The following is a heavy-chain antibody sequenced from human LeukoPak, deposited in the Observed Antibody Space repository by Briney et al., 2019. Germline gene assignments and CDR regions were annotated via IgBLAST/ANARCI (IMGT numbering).Heavy chain of an antibody. CDR1: GYTFTSYG. Sequence: GASVKVSCKASGYTFTSYGISWVRQAPGQGLEWMGWISAYNGNTNYAQKLQGRVTMTTDTSTSTAYMELRSLRSDDTAVYYCARAAYDFWSGDLYYFDYWGQGTLVTVSS. CDR2: ISAYNGNT. J-gene: IGHJ4*02. V-gene: IGHV1-18*01. CDR3: ARAAYDFWSGDLYYFDY. D-gene: IGHD3-3*01.